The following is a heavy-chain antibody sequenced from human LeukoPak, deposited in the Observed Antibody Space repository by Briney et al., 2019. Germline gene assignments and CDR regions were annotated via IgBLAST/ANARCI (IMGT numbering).Heavy chain of an antibody. CDR2: ISSSSSTI. CDR3: ARVGYYDFWSGTLKDYYMDV. V-gene: IGHV3-48*01. Sequence: GGSLRLSCAASGFTFSSYSMNGVRQAPGKGLEWVSYISSSSSTIYYADSVKGRFTISRDNAKNSLYLQMNSLRAEDTAVYYCARVGYYDFWSGTLKDYYMDVWGKGTTVTVSS. CDR1: GFTFSSYS. D-gene: IGHD3-3*01. J-gene: IGHJ6*03.